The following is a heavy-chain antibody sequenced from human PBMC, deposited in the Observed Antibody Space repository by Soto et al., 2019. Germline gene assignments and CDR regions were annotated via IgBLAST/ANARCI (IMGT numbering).Heavy chain of an antibody. CDR2: ISAYNGNT. CDR3: ARAQRFTIFGATGRDTGMDV. J-gene: IGHJ6*02. CDR1: GYTFTSYG. Sequence: ASVKVSCKASGYTFTSYGISWVRQAPGQGLEWMGWISAYNGNTNYAQKVQGRVTMTTDTSTSTAYMELRSLRSDDTAVYYCARAQRFTIFGATGRDTGMDVWGQGTTVTVSS. V-gene: IGHV1-18*04. D-gene: IGHD3-3*01.